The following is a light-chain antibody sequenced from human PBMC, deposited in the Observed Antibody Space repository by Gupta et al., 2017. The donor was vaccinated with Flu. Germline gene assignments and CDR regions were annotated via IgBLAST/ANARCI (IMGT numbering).Light chain of an antibody. V-gene: IGKV1-33*01. CDR1: QDISNY. J-gene: IGKJ4*01. Sequence: DIQMTQSPSSLSASVGDRVTITCQASQDISNYLNWYQQKPGKAPKLLIYDASKGETGVPSRFSGSGSGTDFTFTIISLQPEDVAKYYCQQYDNLPLTFGGGTXVEIK. CDR3: QQYDNLPLT. CDR2: DAS.